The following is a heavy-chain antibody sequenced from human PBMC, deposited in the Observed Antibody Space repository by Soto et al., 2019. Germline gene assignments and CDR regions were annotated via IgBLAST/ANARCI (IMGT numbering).Heavy chain of an antibody. CDR2: ITSSGSTI. J-gene: IGHJ6*02. CDR3: ARDQYYYGSGSYPYYYYGMDV. V-gene: IGHV3-11*01. D-gene: IGHD3-10*01. CDR1: GFTFSDYY. Sequence: QVQLVESGGGLVKPGGSLRPSCAASGFTFSDYYMSWFGQAPGKGLGGVSYITSSGSTIYYADSVKGRFTISRDNAKNSLYLQMNSLRAEDTAVYYCARDQYYYGSGSYPYYYYGMDVWGQGTTVTVSS.